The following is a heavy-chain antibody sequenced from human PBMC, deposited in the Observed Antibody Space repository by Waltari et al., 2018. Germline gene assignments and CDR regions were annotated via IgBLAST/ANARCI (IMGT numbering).Heavy chain of an antibody. Sequence: QVQLQESGPGLVKPSETLSLTCAVSGYSISSGYYWGWIRQPPGKGLEWIVIIYHSGRTYYNPSLKSRVTISVDPSKNQVSLKLSSVTAADTAVYYCAREYPPVVGGSDHTEYFQHWGQGTLVTVSS. V-gene: IGHV4-38-2*02. J-gene: IGHJ1*01. D-gene: IGHD1-26*01. CDR2: IYHSGRT. CDR3: AREYPPVVGGSDHTEYFQH. CDR1: GYSISSGYY.